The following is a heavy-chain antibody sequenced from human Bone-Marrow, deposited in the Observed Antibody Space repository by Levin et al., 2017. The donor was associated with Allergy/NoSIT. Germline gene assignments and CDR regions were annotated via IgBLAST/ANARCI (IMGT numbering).Heavy chain of an antibody. Sequence: SQTLSLTCTVSGGSISSGGYYWSWIRQHPGKGLEWIGYIYHSGGTYYNPTLKSRFTISVETSKNQFSLNVNSVTVAATAVYFCARARGVAVAGRRYYFDYWGQGTLVTVSS. CDR1: GGSISSGGYY. CDR2: IYHSGGT. D-gene: IGHD6-19*01. V-gene: IGHV4-31*03. CDR3: ARARGVAVAGRRYYFDY. J-gene: IGHJ4*02.